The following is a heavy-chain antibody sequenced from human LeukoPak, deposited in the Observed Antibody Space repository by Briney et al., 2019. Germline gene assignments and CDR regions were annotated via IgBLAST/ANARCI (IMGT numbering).Heavy chain of an antibody. CDR1: GFTFSSYG. CDR2: INTDGRST. V-gene: IGHV3-74*01. D-gene: IGHD3-10*02. Sequence: PGGSLRLSCAASGFTFSSYGMSWVRQAPGKGLVWVSRINTDGRSTSYVDSVKGRFTISGDNAKNSLYLQMNSLRAEDTAVYYCAELGITMIGGVWGKGTTVTISS. J-gene: IGHJ6*04. CDR3: AELGITMIGGV.